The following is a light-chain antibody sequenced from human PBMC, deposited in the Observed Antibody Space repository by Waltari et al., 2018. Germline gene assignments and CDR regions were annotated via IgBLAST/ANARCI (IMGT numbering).Light chain of an antibody. V-gene: IGLV3-21*02. J-gene: IGLJ2*01. CDR3: QVWESRSDLVV. CDR2: DDS. Sequence: SYVLTQPPSVSVAPGQTARITCGGNNIGDKSVHWYQQRPGQAPVLVVYDDSDRPSGIPERFSGANSGNTATLTISRVGAGDEADYFCQVWESRSDLVVFGGGTKLTVL. CDR1: NIGDKS.